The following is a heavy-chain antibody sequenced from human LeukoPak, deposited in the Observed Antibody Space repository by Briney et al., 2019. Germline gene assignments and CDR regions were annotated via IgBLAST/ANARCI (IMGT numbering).Heavy chain of an antibody. V-gene: IGHV4-30-2*01. D-gene: IGHD3-16*01. CDR1: GGSFSGYY. Sequence: SETLSLTCAVYGGSFSGYYWSWIRQPPGKGLEWIGYIYHSGSTYYNPSLKSRVTISVDRSKDQFSLKLSSVTAADTAVYYCARVRNDYVWGTETYYFDYWGQGTLVTVSS. CDR3: ARVRNDYVWGTETYYFDY. CDR2: IYHSGST. J-gene: IGHJ4*02.